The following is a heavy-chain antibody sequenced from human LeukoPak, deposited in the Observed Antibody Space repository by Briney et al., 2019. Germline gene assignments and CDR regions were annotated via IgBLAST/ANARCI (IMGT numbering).Heavy chain of an antibody. V-gene: IGHV1-2*02. CDR3: ASLVGATFGAFDI. CDR2: INPNSGGT. D-gene: IGHD1-26*01. Sequence: VASVKVSCKASGYTFTGYYIHWVRQAPGQGLEWMGWINPNSGGTNYAQKFQGRVTMTRDTSISTAYMELSRLRSEDTAVYYCASLVGATFGAFDIWGQGTMVTVSS. CDR1: GYTFTGYY. J-gene: IGHJ3*02.